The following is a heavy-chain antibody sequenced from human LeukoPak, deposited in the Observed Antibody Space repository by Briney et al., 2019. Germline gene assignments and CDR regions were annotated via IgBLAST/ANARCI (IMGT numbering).Heavy chain of an antibody. Sequence: GGSLRLSCAASGFTFSSYWMSWVRQAPGKGLEWVANIKQDGSEKYYVDSVKGRFTISRDNAKNSLYLQMNSLRAEDTAVYYCARGHRVLLWFGELFDYWGQGTLSPSPQ. D-gene: IGHD3-10*01. CDR2: IKQDGSEK. J-gene: IGHJ4*02. V-gene: IGHV3-7*05. CDR1: GFTFSSYW. CDR3: ARGHRVLLWFGELFDY.